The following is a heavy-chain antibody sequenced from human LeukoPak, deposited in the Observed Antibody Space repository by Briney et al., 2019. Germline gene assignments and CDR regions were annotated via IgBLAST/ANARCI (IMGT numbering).Heavy chain of an antibody. J-gene: IGHJ4*02. CDR2: ISYDGSNK. V-gene: IGHV3-30*18. CDR1: GFTFSSYG. CDR3: AKDVNILTGYLDY. Sequence: GGSLRLSCAASGFTFSSYGMHWVRQAPGKGQEWVAVISYDGSNKYYADSVKGRFTISRDNSKNTLYLQMNSLRAEDTAVYYCAKDVNILTGYLDYWGQGTLVAVSS. D-gene: IGHD3-9*01.